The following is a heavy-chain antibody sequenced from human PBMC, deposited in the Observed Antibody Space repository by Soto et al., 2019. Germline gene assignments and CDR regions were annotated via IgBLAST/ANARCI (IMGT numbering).Heavy chain of an antibody. CDR3: ATDKVAFDM. Sequence: GASVKVSCKASGYIFTGYYIQWVRQAPGQGLEWMGWINTKTGGTKYAQKFQGRVTMTRDTSINTAYMEVSRLRSDDKAVYYCATDKVAFDMWGQGTMVTVSS. D-gene: IGHD3-9*01. V-gene: IGHV1-2*02. CDR2: INTKTGGT. CDR1: GYIFTGYY. J-gene: IGHJ3*02.